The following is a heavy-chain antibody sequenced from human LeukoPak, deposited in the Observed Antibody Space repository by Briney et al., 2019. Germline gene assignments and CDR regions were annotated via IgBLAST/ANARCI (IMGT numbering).Heavy chain of an antibody. CDR2: ISGSGGST. V-gene: IGHV3-23*01. CDR3: AKPLRFLEWLSDYYYYYMDV. CDR1: GFTFSSYA. J-gene: IGHJ6*03. Sequence: GGSLRLFCAASGFTFSSYAMSWVRQAPGKGLEWVSAISGSGGSTYYADSVKGRFTISRDNSKNTLHLQMNSLRAEDTAVYYCAKPLRFLEWLSDYYYYYMDVSGKRTTVTVS. D-gene: IGHD3-3*01.